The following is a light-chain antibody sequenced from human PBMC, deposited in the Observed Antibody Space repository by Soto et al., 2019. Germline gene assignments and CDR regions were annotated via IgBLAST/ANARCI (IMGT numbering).Light chain of an antibody. Sequence: IVMTQSPATLSVSPGEGATLSCRASQSVNSHLAWYQQKPGQAPRLLIYDATNRATGIPARFSGSGSGTEFTLTISSLQSEDFAVYYCQQYNNWPPYTFGQGTNLEI. CDR2: DAT. J-gene: IGKJ2*01. CDR3: QQYNNWPPYT. CDR1: QSVNSH. V-gene: IGKV3-15*01.